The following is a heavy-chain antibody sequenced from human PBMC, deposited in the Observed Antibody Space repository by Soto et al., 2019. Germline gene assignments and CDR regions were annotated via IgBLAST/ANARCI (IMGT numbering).Heavy chain of an antibody. J-gene: IGHJ4*02. V-gene: IGHV3-11*05. CDR2: ISGTSVYT. CDR1: GFTFSDYF. Sequence: QVQLVESGGGLVNPGGSLRLSCAASGFTFSDYFMSWIRQAPGKGLEWVSYISGTSVYTHYAESGRGRFTISRDNAKNSLYLQMNNLRVEDTATYYCARDFSAGTTDYWGQGILVSVSS. CDR3: ARDFSAGTTDY. D-gene: IGHD1-7*01.